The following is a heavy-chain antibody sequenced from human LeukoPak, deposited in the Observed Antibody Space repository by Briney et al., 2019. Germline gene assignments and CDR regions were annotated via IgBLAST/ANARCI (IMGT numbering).Heavy chain of an antibody. CDR1: GYAFTNYY. J-gene: IGHJ3*02. V-gene: IGHV1-46*04. CDR3: ARYSGAYDAFDI. CDR2: VNPSDGSQ. D-gene: IGHD4-17*01. Sequence: ASVKVSCKASGYAFTNYYIHWVRQAPGQGFEWMGIVNPSDGSQNYAQKLQGRVTMTRDTSTRTVYMELSSLRSEDTAVYYCARYSGAYDAFDIWGQGTMVSVSS.